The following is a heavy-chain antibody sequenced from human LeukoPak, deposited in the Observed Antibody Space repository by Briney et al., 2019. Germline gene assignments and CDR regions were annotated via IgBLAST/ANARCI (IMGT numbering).Heavy chain of an antibody. CDR1: GGSIRSYY. V-gene: IGHV4-59*01. D-gene: IGHD3-9*01. CDR3: ARKPIFSNAWYYFDY. CDR2: VSYSGST. Sequence: SETLSLTCTVSGGSIRSYYWSWVRQPPGKGLEWIGYVSYSGSTDYNPSLKSRVIISIDTSKNQFSLRLSSVTAADTAVYYCARKPIFSNAWYYFDYWGQGTLVTVSS. J-gene: IGHJ4*02.